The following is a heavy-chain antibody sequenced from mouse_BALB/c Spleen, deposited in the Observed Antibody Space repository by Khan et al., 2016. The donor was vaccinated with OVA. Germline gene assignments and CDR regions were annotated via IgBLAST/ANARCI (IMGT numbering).Heavy chain of an antibody. CDR2: ISYSGST. CDR1: GYSITSGYG. Sequence: EVELVESRPGLVKPSQSLSLTCTVTGYSITSGYGWNWIRQFPGNKLEWMGYISYSGSTNYNPSLKSRIPITRYTSKNQFFLQLNSVTTEDTATYYCARTARIKYWGQGTTLTVSS. J-gene: IGHJ2*01. CDR3: ARTARIKY. V-gene: IGHV3-2*02. D-gene: IGHD1-2*01.